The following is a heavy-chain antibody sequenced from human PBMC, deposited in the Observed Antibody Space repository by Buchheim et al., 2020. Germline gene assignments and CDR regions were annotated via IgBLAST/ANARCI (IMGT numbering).Heavy chain of an antibody. D-gene: IGHD3-22*01. V-gene: IGHV3-33*01. CDR2: IWYDGSNK. Sequence: QVQLVESGGGVVQPGRSLRLSCAASGFTFSSYGMHWVRQAPGKGLEWVAVIWYDGSNKYYADSVKGRFTISRDNSKNTLYLQMNSLRAEDTAVYYCASHYYDSSGSKVDYYFDYWGQGTL. J-gene: IGHJ4*02. CDR3: ASHYYDSSGSKVDYYFDY. CDR1: GFTFSSYG.